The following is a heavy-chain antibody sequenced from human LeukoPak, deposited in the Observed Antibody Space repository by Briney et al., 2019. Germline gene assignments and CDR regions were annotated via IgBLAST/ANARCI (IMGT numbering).Heavy chain of an antibody. CDR2: INPSGGST. V-gene: IGHV1-46*01. CDR3: ATLGGNTKLRDY. Sequence: IINPSGGSTSYAQKFQGRVTMTMDTSTSTVYMELSSLRSEDTAVYYCATLGGNTKLRDYWGQGTLVTVSS. J-gene: IGHJ4*02. D-gene: IGHD4-23*01.